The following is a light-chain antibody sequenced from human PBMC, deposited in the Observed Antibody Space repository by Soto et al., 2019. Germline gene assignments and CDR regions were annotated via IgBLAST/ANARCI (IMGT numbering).Light chain of an antibody. CDR2: WAS. Sequence: DIVMTQSPDSLAVSLGERATINCKSGQSILYSSKNKNYLAWYQQKPGQPPKLLIYWASTRESGVPDRFSGSGSATDFTLTISNLQAEDVAVYYCHQYYTTPLLTFGGGTKVEIK. J-gene: IGKJ4*01. CDR1: QSILYSSKNKNY. V-gene: IGKV4-1*01. CDR3: HQYYTTPLLT.